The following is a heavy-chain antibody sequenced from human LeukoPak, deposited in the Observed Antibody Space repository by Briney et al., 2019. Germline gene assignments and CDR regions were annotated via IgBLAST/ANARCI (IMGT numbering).Heavy chain of an antibody. Sequence: GRSLRLSCAASGFTFSSYAMHWVRQAPGKGLEWVAVISYDGSNKYYADSVKRRFTISRDNSKNTLYLQMNSLRAEDTAVYYCARAPKRYRYYYGMDVWGQGTTVTVSS. V-gene: IGHV3-30*04. D-gene: IGHD1-14*01. CDR3: ARAPKRYRYYYGMDV. CDR1: GFTFSSYA. J-gene: IGHJ6*02. CDR2: ISYDGSNK.